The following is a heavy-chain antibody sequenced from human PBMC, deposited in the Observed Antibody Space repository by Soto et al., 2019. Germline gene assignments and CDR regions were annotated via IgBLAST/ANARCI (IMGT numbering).Heavy chain of an antibody. Sequence: SGPTLVNPTQTLTLTCTFSGFSLSTSGMCVSWIRQPPGKALEWLARIDWDDDKYYSTSLKTRLTISKDTSKNQVVLTMTNMDPVDTATYYCARSPLSRGYSSSWYYFHMDYWGQGTLVTVSS. CDR1: GFSLSTSGMC. CDR3: ARSPLSRGYSSSWYYFHMDY. D-gene: IGHD6-13*01. J-gene: IGHJ4*02. CDR2: IDWDDDK. V-gene: IGHV2-70*11.